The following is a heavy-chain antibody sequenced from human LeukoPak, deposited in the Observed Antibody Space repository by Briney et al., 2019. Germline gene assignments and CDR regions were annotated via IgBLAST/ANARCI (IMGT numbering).Heavy chain of an antibody. D-gene: IGHD6-6*01. Sequence: SGTLSLTCTVSGDSISSSSYYWGWIRQPPGKGLEWIGTIYYSGSTYYNPSLKSRVSISLDTSENQFSLKLSSVTAADTAVYYCARAYSSSSEFDSWGQGTLVTVSS. J-gene: IGHJ4*02. V-gene: IGHV4-39*01. CDR2: IYYSGST. CDR3: ARAYSSSSEFDS. CDR1: GDSISSSSYY.